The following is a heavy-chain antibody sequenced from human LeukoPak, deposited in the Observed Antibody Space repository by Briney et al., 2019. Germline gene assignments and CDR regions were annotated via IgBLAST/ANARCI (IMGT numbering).Heavy chain of an antibody. CDR1: GGTFSSYA. CDR2: ISPNSGGT. J-gene: IGHJ4*02. D-gene: IGHD7-27*01. CDR3: ARDSTGGYPDY. V-gene: IGHV1-2*02. Sequence: GASVKVSCKASGGTFSSYAISWVRQAPGQGLEYMGWISPNSGGTNYAQMFQGRVTMTSDTSINTAFMELRSLRSDDTAVFYCARDSTGGYPDYWGQGTLVTVSA.